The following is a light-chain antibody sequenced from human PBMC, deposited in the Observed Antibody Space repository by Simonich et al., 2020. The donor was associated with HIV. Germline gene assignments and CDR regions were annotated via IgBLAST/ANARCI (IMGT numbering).Light chain of an antibody. Sequence: DIVMTQSPDSLAVSLGERATINCKSSQSVLYSSNNKNYLAWYQQKSGQPPKLLIYWASTRESGVPYRLSGSGSGTDFTLTISSLQAEDVAVYYCQQYYTTPRTFGQGTKVEIK. CDR3: QQYYTTPRT. CDR2: WAS. J-gene: IGKJ1*01. CDR1: QSVLYSSNNKNY. V-gene: IGKV4-1*01.